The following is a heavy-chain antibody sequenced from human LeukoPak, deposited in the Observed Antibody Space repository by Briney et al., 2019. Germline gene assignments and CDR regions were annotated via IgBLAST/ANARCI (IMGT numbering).Heavy chain of an antibody. Sequence: GGSLRLSCAASGFTFNYAWMSWVRQVPGKGLEWVGQTLSEIDGGTTDYAAPVKGRFTISRDDSKGTLYLQMNSLKIEDTAVYYCTTDEDWNYARKDVWGQGATVIVSS. CDR1: GFTFNYAW. D-gene: IGHD1-7*01. J-gene: IGHJ6*02. CDR3: TTDEDWNYARKDV. V-gene: IGHV3-15*01. CDR2: TLSEIDGGTT.